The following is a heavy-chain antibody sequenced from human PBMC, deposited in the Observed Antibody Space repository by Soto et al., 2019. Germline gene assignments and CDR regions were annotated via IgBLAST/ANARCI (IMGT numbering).Heavy chain of an antibody. Sequence: QVHLVQSGAEVKKAGSSVKVSCKAPGGTFKNNGISWVRQAPGQGLGWMGGIIPVFGTTNYAQKFQGRLTITADDFTSTVYMELSRLRYEDTAVYYCARENGVAVATILYYFDYWGPGTLVTVSS. CDR1: GGTFKNNG. J-gene: IGHJ4*02. CDR2: IIPVFGTT. D-gene: IGHD5-12*01. V-gene: IGHV1-69*01. CDR3: ARENGVAVATILYYFDY.